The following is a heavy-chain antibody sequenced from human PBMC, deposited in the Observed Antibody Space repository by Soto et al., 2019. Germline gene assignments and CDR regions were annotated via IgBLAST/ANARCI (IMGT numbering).Heavy chain of an antibody. CDR1: GFTFSNYA. D-gene: IGHD3-16*02. V-gene: IGHV3-23*01. J-gene: IGHJ4*02. CDR2: ISGSGGST. Sequence: PGGSLRLSCAASGFTFSNYAISWVRQAPGKGLEWVSSISGSGGSTYYADSVKGRFTISRDNSKNTLYLQMNSLRAEDTAVYYCARNYDYVWGSYRYPQYYFDYWGQGTLVTVSS. CDR3: ARNYDYVWGSYRYPQYYFDY.